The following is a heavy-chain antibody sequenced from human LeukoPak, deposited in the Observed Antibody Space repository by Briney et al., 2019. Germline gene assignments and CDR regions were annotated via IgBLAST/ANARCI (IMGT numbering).Heavy chain of an antibody. V-gene: IGHV4-59*08. Sequence: SETLSLTCTVSGGSISPYYWSWIRQPPGKGLEWIGYIYYNGYTNYNPSLRSRVTMSVDRSRSPFSLNLACVTAADTAVYYCVGRGTNSGTFDVWGPGTAVTVSS. CDR1: GGSISPYY. D-gene: IGHD1-1*01. CDR3: VGRGTNSGTFDV. CDR2: IYYNGYT. J-gene: IGHJ3*01.